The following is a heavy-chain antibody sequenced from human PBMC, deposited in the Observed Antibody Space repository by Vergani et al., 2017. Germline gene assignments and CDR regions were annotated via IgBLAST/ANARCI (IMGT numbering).Heavy chain of an antibody. J-gene: IGHJ4*02. CDR1: NYSITTGFY. Sequence: QVQLQESGPGLVKPSETLSLTCDVSNYSITTGFYWAWIRQPPGKGLEWIGSVFHRGNTYYNPSLESPVTISADPAKNQFSLQLTSVTAADTALYYCARQHRGYYDSSGYFDYWGQGALITVSS. CDR3: ARQHRGYYDSSGYFDY. V-gene: IGHV4-38-2*01. D-gene: IGHD3-22*01. CDR2: VFHRGNT.